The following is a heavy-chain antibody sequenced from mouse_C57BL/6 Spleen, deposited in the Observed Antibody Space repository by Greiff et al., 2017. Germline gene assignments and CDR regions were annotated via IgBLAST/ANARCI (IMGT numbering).Heavy chain of an antibody. CDR1: GFNIKDDY. Sequence: EVQLQQSGAELVRPGASVKLSCTASGFNIKDDYMHWVKQRPEQGLEWIGWIDPENGDTEYASKFQGKATITADTSSNTAYLQLSSLTSEDTAVYYCTPRYYYGSSERAWFAYWGQGTLVTVSA. V-gene: IGHV14-4*01. J-gene: IGHJ3*01. CDR2: IDPENGDT. D-gene: IGHD1-1*01. CDR3: TPRYYYGSSERAWFAY.